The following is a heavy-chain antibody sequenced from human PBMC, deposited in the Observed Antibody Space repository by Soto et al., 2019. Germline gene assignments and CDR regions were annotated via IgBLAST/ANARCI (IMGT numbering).Heavy chain of an antibody. CDR3: ARDEFNHDPYYDFVGEEDV. D-gene: IGHD3-3*01. CDR1: GFTFSSYS. J-gene: IGHJ6*02. Sequence: GGSLRLSCAASGFTFSSYSMNWVRQAPGKGLEWVSSISSSSSYIYYAGSVKGRFTISRDNAKNSLYLQMNSLRAEDTAVYYCARDEFNHDPYYDFVGEEDVWGQGTTVTVSS. CDR2: ISSSSSYI. V-gene: IGHV3-21*01.